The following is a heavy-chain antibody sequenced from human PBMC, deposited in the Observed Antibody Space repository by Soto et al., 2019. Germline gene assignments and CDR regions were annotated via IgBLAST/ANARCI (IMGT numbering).Heavy chain of an antibody. Sequence: PWGSLRLCSVSSGFNFKKFAMAWVRQAAGEGLEWVSGISCCGGSASYADSVKGRFSIARDNSKNTVSLQLNSLRVEDTAQYYCAKADGQQWLIPHLDNWGQGTLVTVSS. J-gene: IGHJ4*02. CDR2: ISCCGGSA. V-gene: IGHV3-23*01. D-gene: IGHD6-19*01. CDR1: GFNFKKFA. CDR3: AKADGQQWLIPHLDN.